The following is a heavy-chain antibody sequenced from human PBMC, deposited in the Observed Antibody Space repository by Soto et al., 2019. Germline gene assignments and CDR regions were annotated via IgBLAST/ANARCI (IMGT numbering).Heavy chain of an antibody. J-gene: IGHJ4*02. Sequence: ASVKVSCKASGYTFTIYGISWVRQAPGQGLEWMGWISAYNGNTNYAQKLQGRVTMTTDTSTSTAYMELRSLRSDDTAVYYCAREIFLEYQLLADYWGQGNLVTVSS. CDR3: AREIFLEYQLLADY. CDR1: GYTFTIYG. V-gene: IGHV1-18*01. CDR2: ISAYNGNT. D-gene: IGHD2-2*01.